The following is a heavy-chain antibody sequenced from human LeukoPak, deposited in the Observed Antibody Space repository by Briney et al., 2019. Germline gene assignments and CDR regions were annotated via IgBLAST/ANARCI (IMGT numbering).Heavy chain of an antibody. CDR2: ISGSGGST. D-gene: IGHD3-22*01. CDR3: AKDSYDSSGYYYYYGMDV. J-gene: IGHJ6*02. V-gene: IGHV3-23*01. Sequence: HPGGSLRLSCAASGFTFSSYAMSWVRQAPGKGLEWVSAISGSGGSTYYADSVKGRFTISRDNSKNTLHLIMNSLRDEDTAVYYCAKDSYDSSGYYYYYGMDVWGQGTTVTVSS. CDR1: GFTFSSYA.